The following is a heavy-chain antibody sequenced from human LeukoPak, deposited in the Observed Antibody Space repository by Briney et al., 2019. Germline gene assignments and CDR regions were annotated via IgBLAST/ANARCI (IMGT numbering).Heavy chain of an antibody. Sequence: PGGSLRLSCAASGLTISNNFMGWVRQAPGKGLEWVSLIYSGGSTYSADSVKGRFTISRDNSKNTLHLQMNSLRAEDTAVYYCARDTDYYGSGRHGYFDHWGQGTLVIVSS. V-gene: IGHV3-66*01. CDR1: GLTISNNF. D-gene: IGHD3-10*01. CDR2: IYSGGST. J-gene: IGHJ1*01. CDR3: ARDTDYYGSGRHGYFDH.